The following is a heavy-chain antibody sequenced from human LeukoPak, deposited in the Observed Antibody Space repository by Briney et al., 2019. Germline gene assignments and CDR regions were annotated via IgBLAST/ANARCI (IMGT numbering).Heavy chain of an antibody. CDR1: GYTFTSYY. J-gene: IGHJ3*02. V-gene: IGHV1-2*02. CDR2: INPNSGGT. Sequence: EASVKVSCKASGYTFTSYYMHWVRQAPGQGLEWMGWINPNSGGTNYAQKFQGRVTMTRDTSISTAYMELSRLRSDDTAVYYCARESGSYGGRAFDIWGQGTMVTVSS. CDR3: ARESGSYGGRAFDI. D-gene: IGHD1-26*01.